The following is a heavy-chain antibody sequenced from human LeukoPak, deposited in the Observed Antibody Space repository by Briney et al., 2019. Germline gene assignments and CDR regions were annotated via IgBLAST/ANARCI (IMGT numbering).Heavy chain of an antibody. CDR2: INADGSST. CDR3: ARGTVTMVDY. D-gene: IGHD3-10*01. J-gene: IGHJ4*02. Sequence: GESLRLSCAASEFTFSSYWMYWVRQPPGKGLVWLSHINADGSSTTYADSVKGRFTLSRDNAKNTLYLQMDSLRAEDTAVYYCARGTVTMVDYWGQGTLVTVSS. V-gene: IGHV3-74*01. CDR1: EFTFSSYW.